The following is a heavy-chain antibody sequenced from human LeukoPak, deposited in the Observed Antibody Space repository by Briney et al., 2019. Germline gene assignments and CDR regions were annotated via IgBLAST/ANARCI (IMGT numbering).Heavy chain of an antibody. CDR2: IYYSGST. CDR1: GGSISSSSYS. Sequence: SETLSLTCTVSGGSISSSSYSWGWIRQPPGKGLEWIGSIYYSGSTYYNPSLKSRVTISVDTSKNQFSLKLSSVTAADTAVYYCASDPRTGNDYWGQGTLVTVSS. D-gene: IGHD1-1*01. J-gene: IGHJ4*02. V-gene: IGHV4-39*01. CDR3: ASDPRTGNDY.